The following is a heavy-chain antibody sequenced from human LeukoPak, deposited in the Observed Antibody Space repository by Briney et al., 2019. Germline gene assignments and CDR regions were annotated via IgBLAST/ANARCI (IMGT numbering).Heavy chain of an antibody. V-gene: IGHV4-59*01. J-gene: IGHJ4*02. D-gene: IGHD3-22*01. Sequence: SETLSLTCTVSGGSISSYYWSWIRQPPGKGLEWIGYIYYSGSTNYNPSLKSRVTISVDTSKNQFSLKLSSVTAADTAVYYCARSYYYDSSGYSFDYSRQGTLVTVSS. CDR2: IYYSGST. CDR3: ARSYYYDSSGYSFDY. CDR1: GGSISSYY.